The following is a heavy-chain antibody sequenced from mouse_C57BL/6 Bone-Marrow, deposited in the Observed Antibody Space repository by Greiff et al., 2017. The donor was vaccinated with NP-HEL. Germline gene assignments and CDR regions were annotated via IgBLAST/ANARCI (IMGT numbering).Heavy chain of an antibody. J-gene: IGHJ3*01. Sequence: QVQLQQSGAELARPGASVKMSCKASGYTFTSYTMHWVQQRPGQGLEWIGYINPSSGYTKYNQKFKDKATLTADKTSSTPYMQLSSLTSEDSAVYDGASGQTAQATGDWGQGTLVTVSA. CDR3: ASGQTAQATGD. D-gene: IGHD3-2*02. CDR2: INPSSGYT. CDR1: GYTFTSYT. V-gene: IGHV1-4*01.